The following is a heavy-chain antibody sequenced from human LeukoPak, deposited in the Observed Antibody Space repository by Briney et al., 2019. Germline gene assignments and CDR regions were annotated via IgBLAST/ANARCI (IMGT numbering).Heavy chain of an antibody. CDR1: RFTFNSYW. V-gene: IGHV3-74*01. CDR3: ARDRVRGVAAAAPDY. D-gene: IGHD6-13*01. CDR2: INSDGSSI. Sequence: PGGSLRLSCAASRFTFNSYWMHWVRQAPGKGLVWVSRINSDGSSIDYADSVKGRFTISRDNAKNSLYLQMNSLRAEDTAVYYCARDRVRGVAAAAPDYWGQGTLVTVSS. J-gene: IGHJ4*02.